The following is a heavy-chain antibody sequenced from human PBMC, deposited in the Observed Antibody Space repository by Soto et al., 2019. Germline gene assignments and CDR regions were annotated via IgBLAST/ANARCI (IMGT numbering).Heavy chain of an antibody. Sequence: GGSLRLSCAASGFTFSSYAMSWVRQAPGKGLEWVSAISGSGGSTYYADSVKGRFTISRDNSKNTLYLQMNSLRAEDTAVYYCAKDPSADEWLFRWFDPWGQGTLVTVSS. CDR2: ISGSGGST. V-gene: IGHV3-23*01. J-gene: IGHJ5*02. CDR1: GFTFSSYA. CDR3: AKDPSADEWLFRWFDP. D-gene: IGHD3-3*01.